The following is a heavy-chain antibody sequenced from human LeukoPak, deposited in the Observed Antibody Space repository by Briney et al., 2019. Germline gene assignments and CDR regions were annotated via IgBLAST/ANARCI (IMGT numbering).Heavy chain of an antibody. J-gene: IGHJ4*02. CDR2: IYYSGST. D-gene: IGHD4-17*01. CDR3: ARANYGEIASEFDY. V-gene: IGHV4-31*03. CDR1: GGSISSGGYS. Sequence: SETLSLTCTVSGGSISSGGYSWSWIRQHPGKGLEWIGYIYYSGSTYYNPSLKSRVTISVDTSKNQFSLKLSSVTAADTAVYYCARANYGEIASEFDYWGQGTLVTVSS.